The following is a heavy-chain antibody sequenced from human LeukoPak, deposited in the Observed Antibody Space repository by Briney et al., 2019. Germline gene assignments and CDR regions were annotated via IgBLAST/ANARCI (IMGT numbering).Heavy chain of an antibody. D-gene: IGHD6-13*01. V-gene: IGHV1-3*01. CDR3: AMRIAAADAFDI. J-gene: IGHJ3*02. CDR1: GYTFTSYA. CDR2: INAGNGNT. Sequence: ASVKVSCKASGYTFTSYAMHWVRQAPGQRLEWMGWINAGNGNTKYSQKFQGRVTITRDTSASTAYMELSSLRSEDTAVYYSAMRIAAADAFDIWGQGTMVTVSS.